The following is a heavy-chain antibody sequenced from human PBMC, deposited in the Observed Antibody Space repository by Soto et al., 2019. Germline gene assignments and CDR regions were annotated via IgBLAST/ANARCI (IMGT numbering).Heavy chain of an antibody. CDR3: ARHIAVAGTRGFDY. V-gene: IGHV4-4*02. D-gene: IGHD6-19*01. CDR1: GDSISSNHW. J-gene: IGHJ4*02. CDR2: IYPSGTT. Sequence: QVQLQESGPGLVKPSETLSLTSAVSGDSISSNHWWSWVRQPPGKGLEWIGEIYPSGTTNYDPSLKSRVTMSMDKSKNHLSLKVTSVTAADTAVYYCARHIAVAGTRGFDYWGQGILVSVSS.